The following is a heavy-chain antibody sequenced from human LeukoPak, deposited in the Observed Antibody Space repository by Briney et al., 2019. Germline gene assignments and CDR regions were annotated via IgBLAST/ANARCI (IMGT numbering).Heavy chain of an antibody. CDR1: GYSNSSGYY. D-gene: IGHD3-3*01. CDR2: IYHSGST. Sequence: SETLSLTCTVSGYSNSSGYYWGWIRQPPGKGLEWIGSIYHSGSTYYNPSFKSRVTISVDTSKNQFSLKLSSVTAADTAVYYCASLTYYDFWSGYYVYFDYWGQGTLVTVSS. J-gene: IGHJ4*02. CDR3: ASLTYYDFWSGYYVYFDY. V-gene: IGHV4-38-2*02.